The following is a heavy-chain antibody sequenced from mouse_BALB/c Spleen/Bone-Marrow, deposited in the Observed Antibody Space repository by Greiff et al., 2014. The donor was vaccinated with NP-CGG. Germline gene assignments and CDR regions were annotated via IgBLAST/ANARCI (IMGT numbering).Heavy chain of an antibody. D-gene: IGHD4-1*01. V-gene: IGHV14-3*02. CDR3: ALTGTGRFAF. Sequence: EVQVVESGAEVVKPGASVKLSCTASGFNIKDTYMHWLKQRPEQGLEWMGIIDPANGNAKYDPKFQGKATITAATSSNTAYLQFSSLTSEDTAVYYCALTGTGRFAFWGQGTLLTVSA. CDR1: GFNIKDTY. J-gene: IGHJ3*01. CDR2: IDPANGNA.